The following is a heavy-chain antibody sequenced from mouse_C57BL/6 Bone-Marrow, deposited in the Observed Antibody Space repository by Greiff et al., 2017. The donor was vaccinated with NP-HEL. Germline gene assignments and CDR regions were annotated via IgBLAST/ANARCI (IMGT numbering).Heavy chain of an antibody. J-gene: IGHJ2*01. V-gene: IGHV14-4*01. D-gene: IGHD2-4*01. Sequence: EVQLQQSGAELVRPGASVKLSCTASGFNIKDDYMHWVKQRPEQGLEWIGWIDPENGDTAYASKFQGKATITADTSSNTAYLQLSSLTSEDTAVYYCTLYYDYDGRFFDYWGQGTTLTVSS. CDR1: GFNIKDDY. CDR3: TLYYDYDGRFFDY. CDR2: IDPENGDT.